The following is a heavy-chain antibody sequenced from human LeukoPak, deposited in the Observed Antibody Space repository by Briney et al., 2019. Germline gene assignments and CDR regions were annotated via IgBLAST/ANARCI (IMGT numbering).Heavy chain of an antibody. D-gene: IGHD2/OR15-2a*01. CDR2: IRYDGSNK. V-gene: IGHV3-30*02. J-gene: IGHJ4*02. Sequence: GGSLRLSRAASGFTFSSYGMHWVRQAPGKGLEWVAFIRYDGSNKYYADSVKGRFTISRDNSKNTLYLQMNSLRAEDTAVYYCAMGARYFKYYFDYWGQGTLVTVSS. CDR1: GFTFSSYG. CDR3: AMGARYFKYYFDY.